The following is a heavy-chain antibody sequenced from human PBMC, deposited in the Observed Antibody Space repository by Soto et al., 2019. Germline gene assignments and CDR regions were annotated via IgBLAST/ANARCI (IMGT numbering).Heavy chain of an antibody. D-gene: IGHD3-22*01. J-gene: IGHJ4*02. CDR1: GFTVSSNY. Sequence: GGSLRLSCAASGFTVSSNYMSWVRQAPGKGLEWVSVIYSGGSTYYADSVKGRFTISRDNSKNTLYLQMNSLRAEDTAVYYCARGHYYDNSGPGYYWGQGTLVTVSS. CDR3: ARGHYYDNSGPGYY. CDR2: IYSGGST. V-gene: IGHV3-66*01.